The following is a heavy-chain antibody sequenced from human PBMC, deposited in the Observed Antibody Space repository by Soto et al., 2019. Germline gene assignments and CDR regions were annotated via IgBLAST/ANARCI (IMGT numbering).Heavy chain of an antibody. D-gene: IGHD2-15*01. CDR1: GFTFSIFN. V-gene: IGHV3-21*01. CDR2: FSSSSNSI. J-gene: IGHJ4*02. CDR3: ARGGVAAFDY. Sequence: PGGSLRLSCAASGFTFSIFNRNWVRQAPGKGLEWVSCFSSSSNSIYYSDSVKGRFTISRDNAKNSLYLQMNSLKAEDTAVYYCARGGVAAFDYWGQGTPVTVS.